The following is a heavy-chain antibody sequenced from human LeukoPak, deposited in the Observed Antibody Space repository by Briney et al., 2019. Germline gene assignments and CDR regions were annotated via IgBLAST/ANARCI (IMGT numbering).Heavy chain of an antibody. J-gene: IGHJ3*02. Sequence: SETLSLTCTVYGGSISCYYWSWIRQPAGKGLEWIGRIYTSGSTNYNPSLKSRVTMSVDTSKNQFSLKLSSVAAADTAVYYCAREALYAFDIWGQGTMVTVSS. CDR2: IYTSGST. CDR3: AREALYAFDI. CDR1: GGSISCYY. V-gene: IGHV4-4*07.